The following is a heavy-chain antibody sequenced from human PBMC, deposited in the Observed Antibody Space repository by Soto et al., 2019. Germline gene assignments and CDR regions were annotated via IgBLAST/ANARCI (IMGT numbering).Heavy chain of an antibody. CDR3: ANIKRRWLSRCPFQH. D-gene: IGHD6-19*01. Sequence: EVQLLASGGGLVQPGGSLRLSCAASGFTFSSYAMSWVRQAPGKGLEWVSAISGSGGSTYYADSVKGRFTISRDNSKNTLDLQMNSLRAEDTAVYYCANIKRRWLSRCPFQHWGQGTLVTVSS. J-gene: IGHJ1*01. V-gene: IGHV3-23*01. CDR1: GFTFSSYA. CDR2: ISGSGGST.